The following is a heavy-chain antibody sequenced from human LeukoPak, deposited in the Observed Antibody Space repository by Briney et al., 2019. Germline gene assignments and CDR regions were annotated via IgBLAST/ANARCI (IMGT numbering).Heavy chain of an antibody. V-gene: IGHV3-30*18. D-gene: IGHD5-18*01. CDR1: GFTFSSYG. J-gene: IGHJ4*02. Sequence: GGSLRLSCAASGFTFSSYGMHWVRQAPGKGLEWVAVISHDGSNKYYADSVKGRFTISRDNSKNTLYLQMNSLRAEDTAVYYCAKQTAMVNFDYWGQGTLVTVSS. CDR2: ISHDGSNK. CDR3: AKQTAMVNFDY.